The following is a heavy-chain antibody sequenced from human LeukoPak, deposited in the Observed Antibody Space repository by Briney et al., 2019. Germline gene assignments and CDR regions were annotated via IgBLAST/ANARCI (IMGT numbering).Heavy chain of an antibody. CDR1: GFTFSSYS. Sequence: HPGGSLRLSCAASGFTFSSYSMNWVRQAPGKGLEWVSYISSSSSTIYYADFVKGRFTISRDNAKNSLYLQMNSLRAEDTAVYYCARDPITYYYGSGSPGYFDYWGQGTLVTVSS. V-gene: IGHV3-48*01. CDR2: ISSSSSTI. D-gene: IGHD3-10*01. CDR3: ARDPITYYYGSGSPGYFDY. J-gene: IGHJ4*02.